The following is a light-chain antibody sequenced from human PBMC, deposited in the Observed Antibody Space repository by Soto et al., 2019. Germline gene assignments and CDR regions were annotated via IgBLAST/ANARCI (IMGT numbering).Light chain of an antibody. J-gene: IGKJ1*01. CDR3: QQRYNWPPTWT. CDR2: DAS. Sequence: EIVLTQSPATLSLSPGERATLSCRASQSVTSYFAWYQQNPGQAPRLLIYDASNRATGIPARFSGSGSGTDFTLTISSLEPEDFAVYYCQQRYNWPPTWTFGQGTKVEIK. CDR1: QSVTSY. V-gene: IGKV3-11*01.